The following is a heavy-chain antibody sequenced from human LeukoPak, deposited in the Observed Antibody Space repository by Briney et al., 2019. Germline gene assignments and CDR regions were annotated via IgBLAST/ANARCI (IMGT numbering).Heavy chain of an antibody. CDR2: IAADGGVK. D-gene: IGHD6-19*01. CDR3: AREATWGQWYFDL. J-gene: IGHJ4*02. V-gene: IGHV3-30*03. Sequence: PGTSLRPSIASSRFTCHDHGIAWVLPAPVLVMPRVAVIAADGGVKHYADFVKGRFSLSRDNSKNTLFLQMNSLTVEDTAVYYCAREATWGQWYFDLWGQGAPVTVSS. CDR1: RFTCHDHG.